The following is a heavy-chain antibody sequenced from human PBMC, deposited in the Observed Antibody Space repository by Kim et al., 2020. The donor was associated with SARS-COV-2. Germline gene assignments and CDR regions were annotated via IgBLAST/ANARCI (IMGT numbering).Heavy chain of an antibody. CDR2: IKQDGSEK. J-gene: IGHJ4*02. Sequence: GGSLRLSCAASGFTFSSYWMSWVRQAPGKGLEWVANIKQDGSEKYYVDSVKGRFTISRDNAKNSLYLQMNSLRAEDTAVYYCARVSGYSSGWYMWYFDYWGQGTLVTVSS. V-gene: IGHV3-7*03. D-gene: IGHD6-19*01. CDR1: GFTFSSYW. CDR3: ARVSGYSSGWYMWYFDY.